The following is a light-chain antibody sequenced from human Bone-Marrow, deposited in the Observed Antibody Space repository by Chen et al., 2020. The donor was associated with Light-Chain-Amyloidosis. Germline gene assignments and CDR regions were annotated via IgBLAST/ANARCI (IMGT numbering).Light chain of an antibody. V-gene: IGKV4-1*01. CDR2: WAS. J-gene: IGKJ2*01. CDR3: QQYFITPYT. CDR1: QTVLYTSNNKNF. Sequence: DIVMTQSPDSLAVSLGERSTINCKSSQTVLYTSNNKNFLAWYQQKPGQPPKLLIYWASTRESGVPDRFSGRGSGTDFTLTISNLQAEDVAVYYCQQYFITPYTFGHGTKLEIK.